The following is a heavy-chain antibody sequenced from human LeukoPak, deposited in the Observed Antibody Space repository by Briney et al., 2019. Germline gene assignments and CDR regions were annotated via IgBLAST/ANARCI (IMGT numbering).Heavy chain of an antibody. CDR1: GGTFSSYA. J-gene: IGHJ6*02. D-gene: IGHD5-24*01. Sequence: SVKVSCKASGGTFSSYAISWVRQAPGQGLEWMGGITPIFGTANYAQKFQGRVTITADESTSTAYMELSSLRSEDTAVYYCARVMAPRNYYYGMDVWGQGATVTVSS. CDR2: ITPIFGTA. V-gene: IGHV1-69*13. CDR3: ARVMAPRNYYYGMDV.